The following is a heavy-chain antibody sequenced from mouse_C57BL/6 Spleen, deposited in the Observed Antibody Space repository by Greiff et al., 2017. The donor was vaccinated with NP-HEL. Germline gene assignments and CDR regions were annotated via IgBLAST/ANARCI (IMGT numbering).Heavy chain of an antibody. J-gene: IGHJ4*01. CDR1: GYTFTSYW. D-gene: IGHD2-1*01. CDR3: AREGGYYGNLYAMDY. V-gene: IGHV1-52*01. Sequence: QVQLQQPGAELVRPGSSVKLSCKASGYTFTSYWMHWVKQRPIQGLEWIGNIDPSDSETHYNQKFKDKATLTVDKSSSTAYMQLSSLTSEDSAVYYCAREGGYYGNLYAMDYWGQGTSVTVSS. CDR2: IDPSDSET.